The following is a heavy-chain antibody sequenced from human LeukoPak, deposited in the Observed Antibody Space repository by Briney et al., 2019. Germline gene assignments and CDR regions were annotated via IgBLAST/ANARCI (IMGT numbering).Heavy chain of an antibody. CDR2: IYSSDTT. CDR3: ARDLHYAFDI. Sequence: GGSLRLSCAASGFTFSGYAMNWVRQAPGKGLEWVSHIYSSDTTYADSVKGRFTISRDNDKNSLYLQMNSLRDEDTAVYYCARDLHYAFDIWGQGTMVTASS. V-gene: IGHV3-48*02. CDR1: GFTFSGYA. J-gene: IGHJ3*02. D-gene: IGHD3-10*01.